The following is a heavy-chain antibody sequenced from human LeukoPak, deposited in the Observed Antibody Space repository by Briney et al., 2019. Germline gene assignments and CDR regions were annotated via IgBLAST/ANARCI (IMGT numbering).Heavy chain of an antibody. CDR2: ISADNGNT. Sequence: ASVKVSCKTSGYTFTNYGISWVRQAPGQGLAWMGWISADNGNTKYAQKLQGRVTMTTDTSTSTAYMELRSLRSDDTAVYYCARDAPKRIAARFDFLFDYWGQRTLVTVSS. J-gene: IGHJ4*02. CDR1: GYTFTNYG. CDR3: ARDAPKRIAARFDFLFDY. V-gene: IGHV1-18*01. D-gene: IGHD6-6*01.